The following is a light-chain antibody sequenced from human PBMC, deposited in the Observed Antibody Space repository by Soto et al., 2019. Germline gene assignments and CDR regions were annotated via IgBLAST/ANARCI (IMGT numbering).Light chain of an antibody. J-gene: IGLJ2*01. Sequence: QPVLTQPPSASGTPGQRVTISGSGASPNIGSSSVNWYQQPPGTAPKLLIYSNNQRPSGVPDRFSGSKSGTSASLAIIGVQSEDEAHYYCATWDDSLNGVVFGGGTKLTVL. V-gene: IGLV1-44*01. CDR2: SNN. CDR3: ATWDDSLNGVV. CDR1: SPNIGSSS.